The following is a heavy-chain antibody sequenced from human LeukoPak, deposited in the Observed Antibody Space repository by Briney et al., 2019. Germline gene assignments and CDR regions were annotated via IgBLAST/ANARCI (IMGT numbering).Heavy chain of an antibody. CDR3: ARHGEQQLVRRWFDS. V-gene: IGHV4-59*08. Sequence: PSETLSLTCTVSGGSISSYYWSWIRQPPGKGLEWIGYMYYSGSPNYNPSLKSRVTISEDRSTNQLSLKLSSVTAADTAVYYCARHGEQQLVRRWFDSWGQGTLVTVSS. CDR1: GGSISSYY. CDR2: MYYSGSP. D-gene: IGHD6-13*01. J-gene: IGHJ5*01.